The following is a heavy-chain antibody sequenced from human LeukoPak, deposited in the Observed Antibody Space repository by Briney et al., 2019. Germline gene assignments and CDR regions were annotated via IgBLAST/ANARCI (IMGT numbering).Heavy chain of an antibody. Sequence: ASETLSLTCAVYGGSFCGYYWSWIRQPPGKGLEWIGEINHSGSTNYNPSLKSRVTISVDTSKNQFSLKLSSVTAADTAVYYCARGMASVLDYWGQGTLVTVSS. CDR3: ARGMASVLDY. CDR2: INHSGST. J-gene: IGHJ4*02. CDR1: GGSFCGYY. D-gene: IGHD3-3*01. V-gene: IGHV4-34*01.